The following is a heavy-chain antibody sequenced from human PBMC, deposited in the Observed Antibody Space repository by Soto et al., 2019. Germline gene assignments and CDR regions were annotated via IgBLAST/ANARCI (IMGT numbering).Heavy chain of an antibody. CDR1: GYTFTSYG. J-gene: IGHJ6*02. Sequence: GASVKVSCKASGYTFTSYGISWVRQAPGQGREWMGWISAYNGNTNYAQKLQGRVTMTTDTSTSTAYMELRSLRSDDTAVYYCARDRDYDFWSGYYIGAYYYYYYGMDVWGQGXTVTVYS. CDR3: ARDRDYDFWSGYYIGAYYYYYYGMDV. CDR2: ISAYNGNT. D-gene: IGHD3-3*01. V-gene: IGHV1-18*04.